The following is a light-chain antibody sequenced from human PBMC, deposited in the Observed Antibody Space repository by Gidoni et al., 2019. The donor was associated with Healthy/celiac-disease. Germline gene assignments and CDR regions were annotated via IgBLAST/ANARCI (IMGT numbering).Light chain of an antibody. V-gene: IGKV3-11*01. CDR1: QSVSSY. CDR3: QQRSNWPPYT. CDR2: DAS. Sequence: EIVLTHSPATLSLSPGERATLSCRASQSVSSYLAWYQQKPGQAPRLLIYDASNRATGIPARFSGSGSGTDVTLTISSLEPEDFAVYYCQQRSNWPPYTFGQGTKLEIK. J-gene: IGKJ2*01.